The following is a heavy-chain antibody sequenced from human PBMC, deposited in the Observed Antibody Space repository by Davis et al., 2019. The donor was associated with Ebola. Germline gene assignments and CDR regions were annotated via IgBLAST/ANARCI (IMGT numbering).Heavy chain of an antibody. D-gene: IGHD3-3*01. Sequence: PGGSLRLSCAASGFTFSNAWMSWVRQAPGKGLEWVGRIKSKTDGGTTDYAAPVKGRFTISRDDSKNTLYLQMNSLKTEDTAVYYCTTGDYDFWSGYNNWFDPWGQGTLVTVSS. J-gene: IGHJ5*02. CDR3: TTGDYDFWSGYNNWFDP. CDR2: IKSKTDGGTT. CDR1: GFTFSNAW. V-gene: IGHV3-15*01.